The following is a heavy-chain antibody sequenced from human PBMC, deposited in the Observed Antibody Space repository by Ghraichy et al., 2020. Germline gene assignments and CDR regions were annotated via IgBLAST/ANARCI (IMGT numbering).Heavy chain of an antibody. Sequence: SQTLSLTCAISGDSVSSNIWYWIRQSPSRGLEWLGRTYYRSKWYNDYALSVKSRITINADTSKNQFSLQLNSVTPEDTAVYFCARAPHTWGMDVWGQGTTVTVSS. CDR3: ARAPHTWGMDV. V-gene: IGHV6-1*01. CDR1: GDSVSSNI. J-gene: IGHJ6*02. CDR2: TYYRSKWYN.